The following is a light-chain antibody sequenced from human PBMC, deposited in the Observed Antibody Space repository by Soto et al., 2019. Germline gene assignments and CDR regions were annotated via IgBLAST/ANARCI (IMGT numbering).Light chain of an antibody. Sequence: QSALTRPASVSGSPGQSITISCTGASSDVGSYNYVSWYQLHPGKAPKLMIYEVSNRPSGVSNRFSGSKSGDTASLTISGLQAEDEADYYCSSYTTRTTLYVFGTGTKVTVL. CDR2: EVS. J-gene: IGLJ1*01. V-gene: IGLV2-14*01. CDR3: SSYTTRTTLYV. CDR1: SSDVGSYNY.